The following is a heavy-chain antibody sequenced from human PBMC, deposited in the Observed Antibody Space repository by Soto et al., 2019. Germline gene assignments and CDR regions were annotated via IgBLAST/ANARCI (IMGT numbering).Heavy chain of an antibody. V-gene: IGHV1-69*08. J-gene: IGHJ4*02. CDR1: GGTFSSYT. CDR2: IIPILGIA. CDR3: ARDHGYCSSTSCYGFGY. D-gene: IGHD2-2*03. Sequence: QVQLVQSGAEVKKPASSVKVSCKASGGTFSSYTISWVRQAPGQGLEWMGRIIPILGIANYAQKFQGRVTITEDKSTSTAYMELSSLRSEDTAVYYCARDHGYCSSTSCYGFGYWGQGTLVTVSS.